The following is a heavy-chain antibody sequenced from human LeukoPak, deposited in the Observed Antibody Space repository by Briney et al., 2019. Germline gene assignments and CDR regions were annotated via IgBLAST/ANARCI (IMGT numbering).Heavy chain of an antibody. D-gene: IGHD2-21*02. V-gene: IGHV3-23*01. Sequence: GGSLRLSCAASGFTFSSYAMSWVRQAPGKGLEWVSAISGSGGSTYYADSVKGRFTISRDNSKNTLYLQMNSLRAEDTAVYYCAKSYCGGDCYRPWCAFDIWGQGTMVTVSS. CDR3: AKSYCGGDCYRPWCAFDI. CDR1: GFTFSSYA. J-gene: IGHJ3*02. CDR2: ISGSGGST.